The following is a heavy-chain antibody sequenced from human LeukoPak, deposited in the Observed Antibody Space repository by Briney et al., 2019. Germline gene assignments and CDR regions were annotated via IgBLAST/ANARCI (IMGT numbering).Heavy chain of an antibody. J-gene: IGHJ4*02. CDR3: ARAGSGWSFDY. V-gene: IGHV4-59*01. CDR2: LYYSGST. CDR1: GGSISSYY. D-gene: IGHD6-19*01. Sequence: SETLSLTCTVSGGSISSYYWNWIRQPPGKGLEGIAFLYYSGSTNYNPSLKSRVTISVDTSKNQFSLKLSSVTAADTAVYYCARAGSGWSFDYWGQGALVTVSS.